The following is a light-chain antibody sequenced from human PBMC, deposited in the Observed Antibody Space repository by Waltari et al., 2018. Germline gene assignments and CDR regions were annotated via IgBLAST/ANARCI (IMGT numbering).Light chain of an antibody. V-gene: IGKV3-11*01. CDR3: QQRSHWPPG. CDR2: DAS. Sequence: EIVLTQSPATLSLSPGERATLSCRASQSVNNQLAWYQKKPGQAPRLLIYDASNRATGIPARFSGSGSGTDFTLTISSLEPEDFALYYCQQRSHWPPGFGGGTKVEIK. CDR1: QSVNNQ. J-gene: IGKJ4*01.